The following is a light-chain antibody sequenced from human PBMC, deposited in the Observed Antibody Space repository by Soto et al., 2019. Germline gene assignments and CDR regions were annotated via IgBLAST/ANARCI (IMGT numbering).Light chain of an antibody. J-gene: IGKJ1*01. Sequence: DIQMTQSPSSVSASVGDRVSITCRASQGISRWLAWYQQKPGKAPKLLINAGSSLQSGVPSRFSGSGSATDFTLTITNLQPDDFATYFCQQASSFPPTFGQGTKVEI. V-gene: IGKV1-12*01. CDR3: QQASSFPPT. CDR1: QGISRW. CDR2: AGS.